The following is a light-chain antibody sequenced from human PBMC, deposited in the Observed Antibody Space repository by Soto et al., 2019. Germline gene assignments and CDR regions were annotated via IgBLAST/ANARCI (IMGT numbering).Light chain of an antibody. CDR1: SSDVGGYNF. CDR3: SSYTSSSTL. CDR2: EVS. Sequence: QSVLTQPASVSGSPGQSITISCTGTSSDVGGYNFVSWYQQHPGKAPKVMIYEVSKRPSGVSNRFSGSKSGNTASLTISGLRSEDEADYYCSSYCSSYTSSSTLFGGGTKVTVL. V-gene: IGLV2-14*01. J-gene: IGLJ2*01.